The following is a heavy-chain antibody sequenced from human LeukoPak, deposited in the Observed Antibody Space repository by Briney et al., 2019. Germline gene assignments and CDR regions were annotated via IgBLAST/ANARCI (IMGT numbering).Heavy chain of an antibody. J-gene: IGHJ4*02. Sequence: ASVKVSCKASGYTFTSYEINWVRQATGQGLEWMGWMNPNSGDTAYAQKFQGRITMTRSTSISTAYMGLSGLRSEDTAVYYCARGLGTYDSSELTWPMISFWGQGTLVTVSS. D-gene: IGHD3-22*01. CDR3: ARGLGTYDSSELTWPMISF. CDR1: GYTFTSYE. CDR2: MNPNSGDT. V-gene: IGHV1-8*01.